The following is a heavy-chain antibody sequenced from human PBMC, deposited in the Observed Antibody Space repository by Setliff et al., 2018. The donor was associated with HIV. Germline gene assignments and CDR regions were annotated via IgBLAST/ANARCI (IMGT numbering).Heavy chain of an antibody. CDR2: IYYSGAT. D-gene: IGHD3-22*01. Sequence: SETLSLTCTVSGGSISSGGYYWSWIRQHPGKGLEWIGYIYYSGATYYNPSLKSRVTLSIDTSKNQFSLNLSSVTAADTAVYYCARGSRDDSVYRPVDYWGRGTLATVSS. CDR1: GGSISSGGYY. CDR3: ARGSRDDSVYRPVDY. V-gene: IGHV4-31*03. J-gene: IGHJ4*02.